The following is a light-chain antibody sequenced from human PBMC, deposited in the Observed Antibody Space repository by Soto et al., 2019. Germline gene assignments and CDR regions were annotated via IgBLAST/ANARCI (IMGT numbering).Light chain of an antibody. V-gene: IGKV1-12*01. CDR1: QSIYKW. J-gene: IGKJ4*01. CDR2: AAS. CDR3: QQADSFPLT. Sequence: DIQLTQSPSSVSASIGDRVTISCRASQSIYKWLVWYQQKPGKAPKLLIYAASSLQSGVPSRFSGSGYGTEFTLTFSSLQPEDSATYDCQQADSFPLTFGGGTEVAI.